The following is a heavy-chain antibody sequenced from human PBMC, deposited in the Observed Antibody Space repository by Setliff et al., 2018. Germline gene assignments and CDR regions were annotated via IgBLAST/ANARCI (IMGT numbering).Heavy chain of an antibody. Sequence: SVKVSCKTSGYIFTNYYIHWVRQAPGQGLEWMGWIIPIFGTANYAQKFQGRVTITTDESTSTGYMELSSLRFEDTAVYYCARESVVVVTTTNYYYYMDVWGEGTTVTVSS. D-gene: IGHD2-21*02. CDR2: IIPIFGTA. CDR1: GYIFTNYY. J-gene: IGHJ6*03. V-gene: IGHV1-69*05. CDR3: ARESVVVVTTTNYYYYMDV.